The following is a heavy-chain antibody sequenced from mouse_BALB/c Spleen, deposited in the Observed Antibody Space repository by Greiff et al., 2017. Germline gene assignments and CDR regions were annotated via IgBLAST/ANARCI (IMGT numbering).Heavy chain of an antibody. V-gene: IGHV2-9*02. Sequence: QVQLKESGPGLVAPSQSLSITCTVSGFSLTSYGVHWVRQPPGKGLEWLGVIWAGGSTNYNSALMSRLSISKDNSKSQVFLKMNSLQTDDTAMYYCARDARLLVGLVDYWGQGTSVTVSS. CDR3: ARDARLLVGLVDY. J-gene: IGHJ4*01. CDR1: GFSLTSYG. CDR2: IWAGGST. D-gene: IGHD2-1*01.